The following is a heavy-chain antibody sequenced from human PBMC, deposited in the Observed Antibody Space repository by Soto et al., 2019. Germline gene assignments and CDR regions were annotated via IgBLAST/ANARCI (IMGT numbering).Heavy chain of an antibody. CDR2: IYYSGST. J-gene: IGHJ5*02. V-gene: IGHV4-59*01. D-gene: IGHD3-10*01. CDR1: GGSISSYY. CDR3: ARAGTTMVRGVISGWFAP. Sequence: PSETLSLTCSVSGGSISSYYWSWIRQPPGKGLEWIGYIYYSGSTNYNPSLKSRVTISVDTSKNQFSLKLSSVTAADTAVYYCARAGTTMVRGVISGWFAPWGQGTLVTVSS.